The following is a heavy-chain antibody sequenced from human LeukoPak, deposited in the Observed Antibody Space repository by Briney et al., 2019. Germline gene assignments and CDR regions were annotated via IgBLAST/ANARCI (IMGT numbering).Heavy chain of an antibody. J-gene: IGHJ4*02. CDR1: GYTFTSYG. CDR2: INPNGGDT. CDR3: STLKETDY. Sequence: ASVKVSCKASGYTFTSYGISWVRQAPGQGLEWMGWINPNGGDTNYAQKFQGRVTMTRDTSISTAYMELSWLTSDDTAVYHCSTLKETDYWGQGTLVTVSS. V-gene: IGHV1-2*02.